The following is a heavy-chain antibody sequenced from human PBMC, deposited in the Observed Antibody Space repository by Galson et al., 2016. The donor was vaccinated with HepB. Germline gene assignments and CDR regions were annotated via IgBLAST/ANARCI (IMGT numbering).Heavy chain of an antibody. CDR3: ARDLHSGGLPWSGIDP. D-gene: IGHD3-10*01. CDR2: ISYNRST. CDR1: GGSISSFY. V-gene: IGHV4-59*01. J-gene: IGHJ5*02. Sequence: SETLSLTCSVSGGSISSFYWSWSRQPPGKGLEWIGYISYNRSTKYNPSLKSRGTITVETSRKLVSLRLTSVTAADTAVYYCARDLHSGGLPWSGIDPWGQGTLVPVSS.